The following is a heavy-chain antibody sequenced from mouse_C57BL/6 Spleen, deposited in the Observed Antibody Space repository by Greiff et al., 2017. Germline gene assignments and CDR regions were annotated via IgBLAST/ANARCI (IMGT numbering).Heavy chain of an antibody. CDR1: GFTFSSYG. CDR2: ISSGGSYT. D-gene: IGHD2-3*01. V-gene: IGHV5-6*01. Sequence: EVQVVESGGDLVKPGGSLKLSCAASGFTFSSYGMSWVRQTPDKRLEWVATISSGGSYTYYPDSVKGRFTISRDNAKNTLYLQMSSLKSENTAMYYCARDETDGDFAYWGQGTLGTVSA. J-gene: IGHJ3*01. CDR3: ARDETDGDFAY.